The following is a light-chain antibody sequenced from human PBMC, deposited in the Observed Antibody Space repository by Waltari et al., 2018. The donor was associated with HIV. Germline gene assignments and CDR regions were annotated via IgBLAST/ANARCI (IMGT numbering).Light chain of an antibody. CDR3: QQYGGSPT. V-gene: IGKV3-20*01. CDR1: QSITSSY. Sequence: EIVLTQSPGTLSLSPGERATLFCRTSQSITSSYLAWYQKKVGQAPRLVIYGASSRATGIPDRFSGSGSGTDYTLTISRLEPEDFAVYYCQQYGGSPTFGGGTKVEIK. CDR2: GAS. J-gene: IGKJ4*01.